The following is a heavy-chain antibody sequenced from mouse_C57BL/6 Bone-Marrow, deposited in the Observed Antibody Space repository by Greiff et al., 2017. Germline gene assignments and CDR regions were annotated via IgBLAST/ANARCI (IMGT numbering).Heavy chain of an antibody. V-gene: IGHV1-9*01. J-gene: IGHJ1*03. Sequence: QVQLKQSGAELMKPGASVKLSCKATGYTFTGYWIEWVKQRPGHGLEWIGEILPGSGSTNYNQKFKGKATFTADTSSNTAYMHLSILTTEDSAIYYGERGITTVVYWYCDVWGTGTTVTVSS. CDR1: GYTFTGYW. CDR2: ILPGSGST. CDR3: ERGITTVVYWYCDV. D-gene: IGHD1-1*01.